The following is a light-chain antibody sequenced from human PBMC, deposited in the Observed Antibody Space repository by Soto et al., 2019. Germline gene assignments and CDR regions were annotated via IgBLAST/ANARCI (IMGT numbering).Light chain of an antibody. V-gene: IGLV2-8*01. J-gene: IGLJ1*01. Sequence: QSALTQPPSASGSPGQSVTISCTGTSSDVGGYNYVSWYQQHPGKAPKLIIYEVSKRPSGVPDRFSGSKSGNTASLTVSGLQADDEADYYCSSYAGSNGVFGTGTKVTVL. CDR1: SSDVGGYNY. CDR3: SSYAGSNGV. CDR2: EVS.